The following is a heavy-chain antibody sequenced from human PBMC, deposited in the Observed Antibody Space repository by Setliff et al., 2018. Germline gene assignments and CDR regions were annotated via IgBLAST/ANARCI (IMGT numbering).Heavy chain of an antibody. J-gene: IGHJ4*02. Sequence: SETLSLTCVVSGYYIRSGYYWGWIRQHPGKGLEWIGSIFYDGNTFYNPSLKSRVTMSVDTSKNQFSLKLSSVTAADTAMYYCARHVLNRGTYPRPCDSWGQGTLVTVSS. CDR3: ARHVLNRGTYPRPCDS. CDR1: GYYIRSGYY. V-gene: IGHV4-38-2*01. CDR2: IFYDGNT. D-gene: IGHD1-26*01.